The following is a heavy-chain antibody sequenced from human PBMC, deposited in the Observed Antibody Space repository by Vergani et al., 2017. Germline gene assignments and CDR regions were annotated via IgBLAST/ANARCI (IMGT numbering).Heavy chain of an antibody. D-gene: IGHD2-2*01. CDR3: AKTLLDCSSTSCYGGAFDY. J-gene: IGHJ4*02. V-gene: IGHV3-30*18. CDR1: GFTFSSYG. CDR2: ISYDGSNK. Sequence: QVQLVESGGGVVQPGGSLRLSCAASGFTFSSYGMHWVRQAPGKGLEWVAVISYDGSNKYYADSVKGRFTISRDNSKNTLYLQMNSLRAEDTAVYYCAKTLLDCSSTSCYGGAFDYWGQGTLVTVSS.